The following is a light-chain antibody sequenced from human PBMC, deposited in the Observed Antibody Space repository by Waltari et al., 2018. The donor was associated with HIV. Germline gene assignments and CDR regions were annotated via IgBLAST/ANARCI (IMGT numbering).Light chain of an antibody. V-gene: IGLV2-14*01. Sequence: QSALTQPASVSGSPGQSITISCSGTSSDISTYDFVSWYQKHPAKAPKLLLYEVTARPAGVSRRFSGSKSGSTASLTISSIQAYDEADYYCSSYTPSNTVVFGPGTKLSVL. CDR3: SSYTPSNTVV. J-gene: IGLJ2*01. CDR1: SSDISTYDF. CDR2: EVT.